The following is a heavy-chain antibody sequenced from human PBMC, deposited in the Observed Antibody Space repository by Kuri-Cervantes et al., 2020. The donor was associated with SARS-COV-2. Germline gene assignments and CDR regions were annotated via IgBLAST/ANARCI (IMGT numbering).Heavy chain of an antibody. V-gene: IGHV3-21*01. CDR3: ARFYDSREYYFDY. CDR1: GFSFSSYG. CDR2: ISSSSSYI. D-gene: IGHD3-22*01. Sequence: GSLKISCAASGFSFSSYGAHWVRQAPGKGLEWVSSISSSSSYIYYADSVKGRFTISRDNAKNSLYLQMNSLRAEDTAVYYCARFYDSREYYFDYWGQGTLVTVSS. J-gene: IGHJ4*02.